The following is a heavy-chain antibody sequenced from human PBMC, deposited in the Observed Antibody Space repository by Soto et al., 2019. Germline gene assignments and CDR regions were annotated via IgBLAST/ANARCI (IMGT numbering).Heavy chain of an antibody. CDR1: GFTFSSYG. D-gene: IGHD4-17*01. CDR2: ISYDGSNK. J-gene: IGHJ4*02. V-gene: IGHV3-30*18. CDR3: AKGRIYYGDFVGVY. Sequence: QVQLVESGGGVVQPGRSLRLSCAASGFTFSSYGMHWVRQAPGKGLEWVAVISYDGSNKYYADSVKGRFTISRDNSKNTLYLQRNSLIAEDTAVDYCAKGRIYYGDFVGVYWGQGTLVTVSS.